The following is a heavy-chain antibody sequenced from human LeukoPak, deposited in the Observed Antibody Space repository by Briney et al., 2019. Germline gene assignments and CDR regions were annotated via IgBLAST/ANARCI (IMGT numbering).Heavy chain of an antibody. CDR1: GGSISSGGYY. J-gene: IGHJ6*03. CDR2: IYYSGST. Sequence: PSQTLSLTCTVSGGSISSGGYYGSWIRKHPGKGLEWIGYIYYSGSTYYNPSLKSRVTISVDTSKNQFSLKLSSVTAADTAVYYCARENTEYCSGGSCYLGYYYMDVWGKGTTVTVSS. V-gene: IGHV4-31*03. CDR3: ARENTEYCSGGSCYLGYYYMDV. D-gene: IGHD2-15*01.